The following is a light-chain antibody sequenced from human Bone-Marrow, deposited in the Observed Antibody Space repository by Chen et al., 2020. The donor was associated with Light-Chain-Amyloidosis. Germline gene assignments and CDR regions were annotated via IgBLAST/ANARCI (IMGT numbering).Light chain of an antibody. V-gene: IGLV1-44*01. CDR3: ATWDNSLGDDWV. CDR2: RNN. J-gene: IGLJ3*02. Sequence: QSLLPPPPSASGTPGQRVTISCSGSSSNIGSLSVNWYQQLPGTAPKLLIYRNNQRPSGVPDRFSGSKSGTSASLAISGLQSEDEADYYCATWDNSLGDDWVFGGGTKLTVL. CDR1: SSNIGSLS.